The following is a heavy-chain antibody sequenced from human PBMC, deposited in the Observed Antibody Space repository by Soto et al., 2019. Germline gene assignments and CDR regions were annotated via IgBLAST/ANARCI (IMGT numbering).Heavy chain of an antibody. CDR2: INPSGGST. D-gene: IGHD4-17*01. V-gene: IGHV1-46*03. J-gene: IGHJ6*03. CDR3: ARVVYGDYGDYYYMDV. Sequence: ASVKVSCKASGYTFTSYYMHWVRQAPGQGLEWMGIINPSGGSTSYAQKFQGRVTMTRDTSTSTVYMELSSLRSEDTAVYYCARVVYGDYGDYYYMDVWGKGTTVTVSS. CDR1: GYTFTSYY.